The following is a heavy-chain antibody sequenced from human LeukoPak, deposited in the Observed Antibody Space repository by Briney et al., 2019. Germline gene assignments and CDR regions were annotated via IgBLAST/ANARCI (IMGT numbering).Heavy chain of an antibody. Sequence: PGGSLRLSCAASGFTFSSYGMHWVRQAPGKGLEGVAFIRYDGSNKYYADSVKGRFTISRDNSKNTVYLQMNSQRAGDRAVFYCAKVGSGSYYDGSVWYFDLWGRGTLVTDSS. D-gene: IGHD1-26*01. CDR2: IRYDGSNK. V-gene: IGHV3-30*02. CDR3: AKVGSGSYYDGSVWYFDL. CDR1: GFTFSSYG. J-gene: IGHJ2*01.